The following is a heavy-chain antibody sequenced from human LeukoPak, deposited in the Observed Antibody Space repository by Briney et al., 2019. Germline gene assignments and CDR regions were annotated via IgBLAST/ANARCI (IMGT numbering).Heavy chain of an antibody. V-gene: IGHV4-30-4*01. CDR2: IYYSGST. CDR3: ARDRGGFGGMDV. D-gene: IGHD3-10*01. J-gene: IGHJ6*02. CDR1: GGSISSGDYY. Sequence: SETLSLTCTVSGGSISSGDYYWSWIRQPPGKGLEWIGYIYYSGSTYYNPSLKSRVTISVDTSKNQFSLKLSSVTAADTAVYYCARDRGGFGGMDVWGQGTTVTVSS.